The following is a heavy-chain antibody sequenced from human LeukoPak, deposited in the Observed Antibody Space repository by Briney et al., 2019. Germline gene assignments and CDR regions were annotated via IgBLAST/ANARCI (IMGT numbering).Heavy chain of an antibody. CDR1: GFTFSSYA. D-gene: IGHD3-9*01. CDR3: AKYYDLFTGYYAIDP. CDR2: ISGSGGST. J-gene: IGHJ5*02. V-gene: IGHV3-23*01. Sequence: PGGSLRLSCAASGFTFSSYAMSWVRQAPGKGLEGVSDISGSGGSTYYADSVKGRFAISRDNSKNTLYLQMNSLRADDTAVYYCAKYYDLFTGYYAIDPWGQGTLVIVSS.